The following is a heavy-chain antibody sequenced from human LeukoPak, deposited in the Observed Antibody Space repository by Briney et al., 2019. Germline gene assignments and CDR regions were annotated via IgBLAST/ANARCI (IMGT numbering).Heavy chain of an antibody. Sequence: GGSLRLSCAASGFTFSSYSMNWVRQVPGKGLEWVSSISSSSSYIYYADSVKGRFTISRDNAKNSLYLQMNSLRAEDTAVYYCASQRSYYDSSGYRDFDYWGQGTLVTVSS. CDR2: ISSSSSYI. CDR3: ASQRSYYDSSGYRDFDY. V-gene: IGHV3-21*01. J-gene: IGHJ4*02. CDR1: GFTFSSYS. D-gene: IGHD3-22*01.